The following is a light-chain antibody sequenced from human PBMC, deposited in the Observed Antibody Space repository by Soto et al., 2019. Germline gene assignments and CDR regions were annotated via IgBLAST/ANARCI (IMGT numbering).Light chain of an antibody. CDR2: RAS. Sequence: EIVMTQSPATLSVSPGGSATLSCRASQHVSSNLAWYRQKPGQAPTLLIYRASTRATGIPATFGGSGSGTEFTLTISSLQSEDFAVYYCQQYNKWPYTFGQAT. J-gene: IGKJ2*01. CDR1: QHVSSN. V-gene: IGKV3-15*01. CDR3: QQYNKWPYT.